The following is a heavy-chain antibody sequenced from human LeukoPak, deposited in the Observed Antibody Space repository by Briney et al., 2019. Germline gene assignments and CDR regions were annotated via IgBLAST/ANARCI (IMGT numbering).Heavy chain of an antibody. V-gene: IGHV3-66*02. D-gene: IGHD6-25*01. J-gene: IGHJ3*02. CDR1: GFTVSSNY. CDR2: IYSGGST. CDR3: ARDRLGTLDAFDI. Sequence: GGSLRLSCAASGFTVSSNYMSWVRQAPGKGLEGVSVIYSGGSTYYADSVKGRFTISRDNSKNTVYLQMNSLRAEDTAVYYCARDRLGTLDAFDIWGQGTMVTVSS.